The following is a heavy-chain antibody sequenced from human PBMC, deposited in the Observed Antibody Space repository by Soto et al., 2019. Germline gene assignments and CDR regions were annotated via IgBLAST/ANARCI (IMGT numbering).Heavy chain of an antibody. J-gene: IGHJ4*02. V-gene: IGHV4-34*01. CDR2: INHRGST. D-gene: IGHD1-26*01. CDR3: VRGLGLVEAHKALDS. CDR1: GGSFSGYY. Sequence: SETLSLTCAVYGGSFSGYYWTWIRQPPGKGLEWIGEINHRGSTNYTPSLKSRVTISVDTSKNQFSLKLSSVTAADTAMYYCVRGLGLVEAHKALDSWGQGTLVTVSS.